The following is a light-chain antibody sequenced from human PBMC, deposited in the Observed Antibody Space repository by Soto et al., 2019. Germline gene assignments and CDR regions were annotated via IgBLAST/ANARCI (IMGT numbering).Light chain of an antibody. CDR3: QQSYSTLT. CDR2: AAS. J-gene: IGKJ3*01. Sequence: DIQMTQSPSSLSASVGDRVTITCRASQSISSYLNWYQQKPGKAPKLLIYAASSLQGGVPSRFSGSGSGTDFTLTISSLQPEDFATYYCQQSYSTLTFGPETKVYI. V-gene: IGKV1-39*01. CDR1: QSISSY.